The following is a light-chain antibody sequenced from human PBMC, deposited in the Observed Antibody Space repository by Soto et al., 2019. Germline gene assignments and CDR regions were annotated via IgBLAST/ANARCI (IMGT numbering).Light chain of an antibody. J-gene: IGKJ2*01. CDR2: DAS. V-gene: IGKV3-11*01. CDR1: HDVSVS. Sequence: EIVLTQSPDTLSLSPGEGATLSCRASHDVSVSLVWYRQRPGQSPRLLIHDASNRATGISARFSGSGSGTDFTLPIRSLEPGESALYYCQQRASWPYTSGQGTNVEIK. CDR3: QQRASWPYT.